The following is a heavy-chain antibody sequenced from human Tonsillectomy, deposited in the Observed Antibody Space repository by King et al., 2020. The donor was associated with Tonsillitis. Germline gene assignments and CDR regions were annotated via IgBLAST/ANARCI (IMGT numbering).Heavy chain of an antibody. CDR2: NNAYNGNA. Sequence: VQLVESGVEVKKPGASVKVSCKTSGYTFTNYDITWVRQAPGQGLEWMGWNNAYNGNADYAQKLQGRVTMTTDTYTSTAYMELSSLRSDDTAVYYCARHRGLYSRGDAFDIWGQGTLVTVSS. CDR1: GYTFTNYD. D-gene: IGHD6-13*01. J-gene: IGHJ3*02. V-gene: IGHV1-18*01. CDR3: ARHRGLYSRGDAFDI.